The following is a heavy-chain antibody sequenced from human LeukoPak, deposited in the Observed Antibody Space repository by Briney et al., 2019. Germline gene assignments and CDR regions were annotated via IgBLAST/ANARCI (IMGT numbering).Heavy chain of an antibody. CDR1: GDSINSYY. D-gene: IGHD6-13*01. V-gene: IGHV4-59*08. J-gene: IGHJ4*02. CDR2: IYYIGST. Sequence: SETLSLTCTVSGDSINSYYWSWIRQPPGKGLEWIGYIYYIGSTNYNPSLKSRLTISIDTSKNQFSLRLSSVTAADTAVYYCAKHRESSSWLILDYWGQGTLVTVSS. CDR3: AKHRESSSWLILDY.